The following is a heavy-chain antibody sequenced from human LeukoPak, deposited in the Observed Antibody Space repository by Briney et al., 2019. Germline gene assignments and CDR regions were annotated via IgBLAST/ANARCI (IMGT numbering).Heavy chain of an antibody. Sequence: SVKVSCKASGGTFSSYAISWVRQAPGQGLEWMGGIVPIFGTANYAQKFQGRVTITTDESTSTAYMELSSLRSEDTAVYYCARDQFKPGIAAAGTGYFDYWGQGTLVTVSS. J-gene: IGHJ4*02. CDR3: ARDQFKPGIAAAGTGYFDY. CDR1: GGTFSSYA. D-gene: IGHD6-13*01. CDR2: IVPIFGTA. V-gene: IGHV1-69*05.